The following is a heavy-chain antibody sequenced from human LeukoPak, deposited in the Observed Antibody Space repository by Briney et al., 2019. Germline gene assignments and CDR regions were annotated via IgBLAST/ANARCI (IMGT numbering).Heavy chain of an antibody. D-gene: IGHD2-21*02. V-gene: IGHV4-34*12. CDR2: IFYVGTT. J-gene: IGHJ4*02. CDR3: ARHSVTAMRFGFDS. Sequence: SETLSLTCAVYSGSFSDYYWSWIRQPPGKGLEWIGTIFYVGTTYYNPSLKSRVTIAVDTSKNQFSLKVTSVTAADTAFYYCARHSVTAMRFGFDSWGQGTLVTVPS. CDR1: SGSFSDYY.